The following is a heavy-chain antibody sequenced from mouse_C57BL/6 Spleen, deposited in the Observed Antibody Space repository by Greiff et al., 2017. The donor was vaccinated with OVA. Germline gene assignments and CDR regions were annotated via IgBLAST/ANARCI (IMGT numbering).Heavy chain of an antibody. CDR3: ARGWDDWYFDV. Sequence: VQLQQSGPELVKPGASVKISCKASGYSFTGYYMNWVKQSPEKSLEWIGEINPSTGGTTYNQKFKAKATLTVDKSSSTAYMQLKSLTSEDSAVYYCARGWDDWYFDVWGTGTTVTVSS. CDR2: INPSTGGT. J-gene: IGHJ1*03. CDR1: GYSFTGYY. V-gene: IGHV1-42*01. D-gene: IGHD4-1*01.